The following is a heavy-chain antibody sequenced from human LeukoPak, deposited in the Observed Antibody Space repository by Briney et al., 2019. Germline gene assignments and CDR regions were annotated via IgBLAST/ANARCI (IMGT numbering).Heavy chain of an antibody. J-gene: IGHJ4*02. Sequence: PGGSLRLSCAASGFTFSSYGMHWVRQAPGKGLEWVAFIRYDGSNKYYADSVKGRFTNSRDNSKNTLYLQMNSLRAEDTAVYYCAKDARVTTTHFDYWGQGTLVTVSS. CDR1: GFTFSSYG. V-gene: IGHV3-30*02. CDR2: IRYDGSNK. D-gene: IGHD4-17*01. CDR3: AKDARVTTTHFDY.